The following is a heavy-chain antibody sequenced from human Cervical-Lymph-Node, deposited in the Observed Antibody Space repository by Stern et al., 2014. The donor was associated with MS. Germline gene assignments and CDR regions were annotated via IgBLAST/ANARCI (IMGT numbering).Heavy chain of an antibody. CDR3: ARDTSSPERSDW. D-gene: IGHD1-1*01. J-gene: IGHJ4*02. CDR2: ISNCGST. V-gene: IGHV3-53*01. CDR1: GFTVSRDY. Sequence: EVQLVESGGGVIQPGGALRLSCTASGFTVSRDYMTWVRQAPGQGLEWVSLISNCGSTFYTASVKGRFTISRDDSKNTVYLHMTSLRAEDTAMYYCARDTSSPERSDWWGQGTLVTVSS.